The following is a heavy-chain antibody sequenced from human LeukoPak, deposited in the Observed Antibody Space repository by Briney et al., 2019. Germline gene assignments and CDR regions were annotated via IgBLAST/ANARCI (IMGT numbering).Heavy chain of an antibody. V-gene: IGHV1-2*02. CDR3: ARGGLPASFDY. CDR2: INPKNGGT. D-gene: IGHD2-21*01. Sequence: ASVNVSCKASGYTFTVYYIHWVRQAPGRGREWMGWINPKNGGTKYAQNFQGRVTMTRDTSISTGYMELSRLTSDDTAVYSCARGGLPASFDYWGLGTLVTVSS. J-gene: IGHJ4*02. CDR1: GYTFTVYY.